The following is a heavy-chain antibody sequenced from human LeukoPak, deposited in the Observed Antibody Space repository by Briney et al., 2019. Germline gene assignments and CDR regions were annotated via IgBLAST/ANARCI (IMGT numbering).Heavy chain of an antibody. D-gene: IGHD5-24*01. Sequence: GGSLRLSCAASGFTFSSYGMHWVRQAPGKGLEWVAFIRYDGGNKYYADSVKGRFTISRDNSKNTLYLQMNSLRAEDTAVYYCARGLAGWPNDAFDIWGQGTMVTVSS. J-gene: IGHJ3*02. CDR3: ARGLAGWPNDAFDI. V-gene: IGHV3-30*02. CDR1: GFTFSSYG. CDR2: IRYDGGNK.